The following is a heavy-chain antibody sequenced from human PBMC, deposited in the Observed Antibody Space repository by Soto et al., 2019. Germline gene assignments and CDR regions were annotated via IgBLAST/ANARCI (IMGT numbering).Heavy chain of an antibody. CDR1: GGSFSGYY. D-gene: IGHD2-2*01. V-gene: IGHV4-34*01. CDR2: INHSGST. CDR3: ALLRRDIVVVPAARGFDP. Sequence: SETLSLTCAVYGGSFSGYYWSWIRQPPGKGLEWIGEINHSGSTNYNPSLKSRVTISVDTSKNQFSLRLSSVTAADTAVYYCALLRRDIVVVPAARGFDPWGQGTLVTVSS. J-gene: IGHJ5*02.